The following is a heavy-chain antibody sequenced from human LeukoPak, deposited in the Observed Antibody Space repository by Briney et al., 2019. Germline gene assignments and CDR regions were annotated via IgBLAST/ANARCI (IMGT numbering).Heavy chain of an antibody. D-gene: IGHD3-22*01. CDR1: GYTFTGYY. V-gene: IGHV1-2*04. CDR3: ARSMIVVVKGAFDI. CDR2: INPNSGGT. J-gene: IGHJ3*02. Sequence: ASVKVSCKASGYTFTGYYMHWVRQAPGQGLEWMGWINPNSGGTNYAQKFQGWVTMTRDTSISTAYMELSRLRSDDTAVYYCARSMIVVVKGAFDIWGQGTMVTVSS.